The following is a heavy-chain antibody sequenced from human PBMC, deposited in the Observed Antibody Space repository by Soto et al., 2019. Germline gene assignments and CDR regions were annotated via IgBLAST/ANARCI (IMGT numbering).Heavy chain of an antibody. D-gene: IGHD2-2*02. CDR3: TTVLYSGDARG. CDR2: ISNDGSRK. CDR1: GFTFSYFG. V-gene: IGHV3-30*03. J-gene: IGHJ4*02. Sequence: LRLSCEASGFTFSYFGTHWVRQAPGKGLEWVAAISNDGSRKYYGDSVKGRITISRDNSKNTLYLQMNSLKTEDTAVYYCTTVLYSGDARGWGQGTLVTVSS.